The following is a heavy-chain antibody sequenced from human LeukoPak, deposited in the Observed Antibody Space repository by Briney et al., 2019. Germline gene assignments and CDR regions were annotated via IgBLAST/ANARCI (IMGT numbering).Heavy chain of an antibody. CDR1: GFTFSSYW. V-gene: IGHV3-7*01. CDR3: ARDGNYYDSSVEY. D-gene: IGHD3-22*01. CDR2: IKQDGSEK. Sequence: GGSLRLSCAASGFTFSSYWMSWVRQAPGKGLEWVANIKQDGSEKYYVDSVKGRFTISRDNAKNSLYLQMNSLRAEDTAVYYCARDGNYYDSSVEYWGQGTLVTVSS. J-gene: IGHJ4*02.